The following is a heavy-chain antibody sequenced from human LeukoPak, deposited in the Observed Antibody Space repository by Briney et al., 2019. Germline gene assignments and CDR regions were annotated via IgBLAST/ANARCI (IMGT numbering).Heavy chain of an antibody. Sequence: PSETLSLTCAVSGVSFNDYYWSWVRQTPGKGREGMGEINHSGYNNYNTSLKSRVNLSIDTSRKQFSLKLRPVTVADTGIYYCTRMTTGHDYWGQGTLVTVSS. J-gene: IGHJ4*02. V-gene: IGHV4-34*01. D-gene: IGHD4-17*01. CDR1: GVSFNDYY. CDR2: INHSGYN. CDR3: TRMTTGHDY.